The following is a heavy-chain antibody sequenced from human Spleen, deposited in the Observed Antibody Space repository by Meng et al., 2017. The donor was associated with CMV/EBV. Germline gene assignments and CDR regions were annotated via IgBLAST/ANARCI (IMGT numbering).Heavy chain of an antibody. CDR1: GFTFDDYG. CDR3: ARDRVESYYDKDYDY. D-gene: IGHD1-26*01. J-gene: IGHJ4*02. CDR2: IIWNGGST. Sequence: GGSLRLSCAASGFTFDDYGMSWVRQVPGKGLEWVSGIIWNGGSTSYADSVKGRFTISRDNAKNSLYLQMNSLRAEDTAVYYCARDRVESYYDKDYDYWGQGTLVTVSS. V-gene: IGHV3-20*04.